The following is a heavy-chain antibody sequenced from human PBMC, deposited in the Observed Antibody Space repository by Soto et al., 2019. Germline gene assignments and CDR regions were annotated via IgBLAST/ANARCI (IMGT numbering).Heavy chain of an antibody. J-gene: IGHJ4*02. D-gene: IGHD5-12*01. CDR3: AKDESRYSGYDYVY. Sequence: GGSLRLSCAASGFTFSSYAMSWVRQAPGKGPEWVSAISGSGGSTYYADSVKGRFTISRDNSKNTLYLQMNSLRAEDTAVYYCAKDESRYSGYDYVYWGQGALVTVSS. CDR1: GFTFSSYA. CDR2: ISGSGGST. V-gene: IGHV3-23*01.